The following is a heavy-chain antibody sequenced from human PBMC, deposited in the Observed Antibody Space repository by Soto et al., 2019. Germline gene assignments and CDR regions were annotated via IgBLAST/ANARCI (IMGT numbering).Heavy chain of an antibody. Sequence: PVESLKISCQGSGYIFSTSWICCVLEMPGKGLEWMGIIYPGDSDTRYSPSFQGQVTISADKSISTAFLQWSSLKASDTATYYCARTTIAGIRGYFDYWGQGTLVTVSS. CDR1: GYIFSTSW. V-gene: IGHV5-51*01. CDR2: IYPGDSDT. J-gene: IGHJ4*02. CDR3: ARTTIAGIRGYFDY. D-gene: IGHD2-21*01.